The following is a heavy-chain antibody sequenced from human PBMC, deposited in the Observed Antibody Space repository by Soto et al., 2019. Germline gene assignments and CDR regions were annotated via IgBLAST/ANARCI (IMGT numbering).Heavy chain of an antibody. CDR3: ARAVAPYLGTWFDP. V-gene: IGHV4-30-2*01. J-gene: IGHJ5*02. Sequence: QLQLQESGSGLVKPSQTLSLTCAVSGGSISSGNSYAWSWIRQPPGKGLEWIGSISHTGRTSYNPSLKGRVTMSVDKSTHQFSLKLSSVTAADRAVYYCARAVAPYLGTWFDPWGQGSLVIVSS. D-gene: IGHD3-16*01. CDR1: GGSISSGNSYA. CDR2: ISHTGRT.